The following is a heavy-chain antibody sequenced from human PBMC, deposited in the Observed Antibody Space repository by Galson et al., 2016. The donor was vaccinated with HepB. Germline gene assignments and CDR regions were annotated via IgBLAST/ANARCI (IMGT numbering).Heavy chain of an antibody. J-gene: IGHJ4*01. Sequence: SETLSLTCAVSGGSVSRGAWDVPWWPWVRQPPGQGLEWVGDIHHGRGTNYIPSLKNRVTISMDSSENQFSLRLNSVTAADTAISYCATRHYRLFDWGHGILVTVTS. V-gene: IGHV4-4*02. D-gene: IGHD3-3*01. CDR1: GGSVSRGAW. CDR2: IHHGRGT. CDR3: ATRHYRLFD.